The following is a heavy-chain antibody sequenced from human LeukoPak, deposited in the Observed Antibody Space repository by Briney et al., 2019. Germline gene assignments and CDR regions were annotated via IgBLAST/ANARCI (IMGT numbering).Heavy chain of an antibody. J-gene: IGHJ5*02. CDR3: ARVMGSSGVGWFDP. CDR2: ISGSSSTI. Sequence: GGSLRLSCAASGFTFTTSMMNWVRQAPGKGLEWVSYISGSSSTIYYADSVKGRFTISRDNAKNSLYLQMNSLRAEDTAVYYCARVMGSSGVGWFDPWGQGTLVTVSS. V-gene: IGHV3-48*01. D-gene: IGHD6-19*01. CDR1: GFTFTTSM.